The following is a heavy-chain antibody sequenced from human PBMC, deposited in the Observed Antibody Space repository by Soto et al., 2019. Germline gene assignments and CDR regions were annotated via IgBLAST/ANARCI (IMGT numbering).Heavy chain of an antibody. J-gene: IGHJ4*02. Sequence: GGSLRLSCAASGFTFSSYGMHWVRQAPGKGLEWVAVISYDGSNKYYADSVKGRFTISRDNSKNTLYLQMNSLRAEDTAVYYCARDRIMAAAGIDYWGQGTLVTVSS. CDR2: ISYDGSNK. CDR3: ARDRIMAAAGIDY. CDR1: GFTFSSYG. V-gene: IGHV3-30*03. D-gene: IGHD6-13*01.